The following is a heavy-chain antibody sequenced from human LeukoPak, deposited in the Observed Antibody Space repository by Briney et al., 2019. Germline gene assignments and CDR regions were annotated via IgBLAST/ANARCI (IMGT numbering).Heavy chain of an antibody. J-gene: IGHJ3*02. V-gene: IGHV3-9*03. D-gene: IGHD1-14*01. Sequence: GRSLRLSCAASGFTFDDHAMHWVRQAPRKGLEWVSGISWNSGSIGYADSVKGRFTISRDNAKNSLYLQMNSLRAEDMALYYCAKGLNLYDAFDIWGQGTMVTVSS. CDR2: ISWNSGSI. CDR1: GFTFDDHA. CDR3: AKGLNLYDAFDI.